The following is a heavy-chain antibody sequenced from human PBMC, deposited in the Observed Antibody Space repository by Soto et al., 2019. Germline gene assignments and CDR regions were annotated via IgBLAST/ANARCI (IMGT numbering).Heavy chain of an antibody. V-gene: IGHV4-4*01. CDR1: GGSITNSNW. CDR3: ARGPPIVGNTTPLDS. Sequence: LSLTCTVSGGSITNSNWWSWVRLPPAKGLEWIGDIYHAGSTKYNPSLERRVTISVDTSNNQFALTLTSVTAADTAVYFCARGPPIVGNTTPLDSWGQGTRVTVS. CDR2: IYHAGST. J-gene: IGHJ4*02. D-gene: IGHD1-26*01.